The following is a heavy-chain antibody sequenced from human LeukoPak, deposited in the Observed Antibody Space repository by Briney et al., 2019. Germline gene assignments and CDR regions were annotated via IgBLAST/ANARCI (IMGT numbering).Heavy chain of an antibody. D-gene: IGHD3-10*01. CDR3: ANYRAPYYFDY. V-gene: IGHV4-59*11. J-gene: IGHJ4*02. CDR1: GDSIISHY. Sequence: SETLSLTCTVSGDSIISHYWSWIRQPPGKGLQWIGYVYYTGNTNSNPSLKSRVTISVDTSKNQFSLKLSSVTAADTAVYYCANYRAPYYFDYWGQGTLVTVSS. CDR2: VYYTGNT.